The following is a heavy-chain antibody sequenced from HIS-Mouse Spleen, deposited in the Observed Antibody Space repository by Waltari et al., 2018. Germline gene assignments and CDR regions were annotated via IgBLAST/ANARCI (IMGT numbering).Heavy chain of an antibody. CDR3: AREIPYSSSWYDWYFDL. J-gene: IGHJ2*01. CDR2: IYYSGST. D-gene: IGHD6-13*01. Sequence: QLQLQESGPGLVKPSETLSLTCTVSGGSISSSSYSLGGIRQPPGKGLEWIGSIYYSGSTYYNPSLKSRVTISVDTSKNQFSLKLSSVTAADTAVYYCAREIPYSSSWYDWYFDLWGRGTLVTVSS. V-gene: IGHV4-39*07. CDR1: GGSISSSSYS.